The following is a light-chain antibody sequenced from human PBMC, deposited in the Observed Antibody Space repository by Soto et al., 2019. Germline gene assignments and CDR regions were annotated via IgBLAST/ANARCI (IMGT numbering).Light chain of an antibody. CDR1: NSDVGSYNL. Sequence: QSALTQPASVSGSPGQSITISCTGTNSDVGSYNLVSWYQQHPGKAPKLMIYEVTKRPSGVSNRFSGSKSGNTASLTISRLQAEDEADYYCCSYAGSVVFGGGTQLTVL. V-gene: IGLV2-23*02. CDR3: CSYAGSVV. CDR2: EVT. J-gene: IGLJ2*01.